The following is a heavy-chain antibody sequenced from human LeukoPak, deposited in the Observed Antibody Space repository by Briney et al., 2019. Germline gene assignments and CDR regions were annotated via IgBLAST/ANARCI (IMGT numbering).Heavy chain of an antibody. CDR1: GASISTHY. D-gene: IGHD3-22*01. CDR3: ATRNLIVVVNGEPSRFDP. J-gene: IGHJ5*02. CDR2: ISYSGNT. V-gene: IGHV4-59*11. Sequence: SETLSLTCTVPGASISTHYWSWIRQPPGQGLEWIGYISYSGNTNYNPSLRSRVTISLDRSQNQFSLILSSVTTADTAVYYCATRNLIVVVNGEPSRFDPWGQGTLVTVSS.